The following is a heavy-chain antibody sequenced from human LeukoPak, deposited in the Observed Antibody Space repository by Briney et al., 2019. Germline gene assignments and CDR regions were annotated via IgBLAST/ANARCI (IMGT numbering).Heavy chain of an antibody. CDR1: GGSISSYY. Sequence: SETLSLTCTVSGGSISSYYWSWIRQPAGKGLEWIGRIYTSGSTNYYPSLKSRVTMSVDTSKNQFSLKLSSVTAADTAVYYCASGKAKYNWNYAFDYWGQGTLVTVSS. CDR2: IYTSGST. J-gene: IGHJ4*02. D-gene: IGHD1-7*01. V-gene: IGHV4-4*07. CDR3: ASGKAKYNWNYAFDY.